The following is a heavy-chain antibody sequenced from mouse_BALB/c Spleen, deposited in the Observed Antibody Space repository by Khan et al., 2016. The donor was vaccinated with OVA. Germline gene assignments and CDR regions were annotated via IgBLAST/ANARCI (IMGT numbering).Heavy chain of an antibody. D-gene: IGHD2-10*01. CDR1: GFSLTSYG. V-gene: IGHV2-6-1*01. J-gene: IGHJ4*01. CDR3: ARQPYYHYYVMDY. Sequence: VQLQESGPGLVAPPQSLSITCTISGFSLTSYGVHWLRQPPGKGLEWLVVIWSDGSTASNSALKSRLSISKDNSKSQVFLKMNSLQTDDTAMYYCARQPYYHYYVMDYWGQGTSVTVSS. CDR2: IWSDGST.